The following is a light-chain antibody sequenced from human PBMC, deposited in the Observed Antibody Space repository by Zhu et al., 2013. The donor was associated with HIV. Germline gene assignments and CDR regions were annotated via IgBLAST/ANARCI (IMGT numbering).Light chain of an antibody. J-gene: IGKJ2*01. V-gene: IGKV4-1*01. CDR1: QSVLYSSNNKNY. Sequence: DIVMTQSPDSLAVSLGERATINCKSSQSVLYSSNNKNYLAWYQQKPGQPPKLLIYWASARESGVPDRFSGSGSGTDFTLSISRLESEDFAVYYCQQRSNWPYTCGQGTMVEIK. CDR3: QQRSNWPYT. CDR2: WAS.